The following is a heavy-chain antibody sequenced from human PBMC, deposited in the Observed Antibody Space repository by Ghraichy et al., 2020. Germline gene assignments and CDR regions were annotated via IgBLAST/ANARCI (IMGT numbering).Heavy chain of an antibody. CDR3: AKGLYQFDP. J-gene: IGHJ5*02. V-gene: IGHV3-23*01. Sequence: LSLTCAASGFTFSSYAMSWVRQAPGKGLEWVSAIGGSGVSTYYADSVKGRFTISRDNSKNTLYLQMNSLRAEDTAVYYCAKGLYQFDPWGQGTLVTVSS. CDR2: IGGSGVST. CDR1: GFTFSSYA. D-gene: IGHD2-2*02.